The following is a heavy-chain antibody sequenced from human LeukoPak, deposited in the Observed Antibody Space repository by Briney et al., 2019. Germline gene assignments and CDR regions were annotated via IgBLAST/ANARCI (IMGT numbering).Heavy chain of an antibody. CDR3: ASLHPGMRGY. CDR1: GFTFSSYW. CDR2: INSDGGDT. Sequence: PGGSLRLSCTASGFTFSSYWMHWVRQAPGKGLVWVSRINSDGGDTTYADSAKGRFTISRDNAKNTLYLQMNSLRAEDTAVYYCASLHPGMRGYWGQGTLVTVSS. D-gene: IGHD6-13*01. V-gene: IGHV3-74*01. J-gene: IGHJ4*02.